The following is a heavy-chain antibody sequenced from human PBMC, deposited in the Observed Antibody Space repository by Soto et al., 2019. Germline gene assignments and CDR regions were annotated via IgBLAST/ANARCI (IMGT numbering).Heavy chain of an antibody. CDR2: ISGSGGST. V-gene: IGHV3-23*01. Sequence: GGSLRLSCAASGFTFSSYAMSWVRQAPGKGLEWVSAISGSGGSTYYADSVKGRFTISRDNSKNTLYLQMNSLRAEDTAVYYCAKDPTPAVATKTFDYWGQGTLVTVSS. D-gene: IGHD2-2*01. J-gene: IGHJ4*02. CDR3: AKDPTPAVATKTFDY. CDR1: GFTFSSYA.